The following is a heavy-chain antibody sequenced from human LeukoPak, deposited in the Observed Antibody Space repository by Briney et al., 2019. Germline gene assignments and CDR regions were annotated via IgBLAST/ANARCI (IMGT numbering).Heavy chain of an antibody. D-gene: IGHD1-26*01. V-gene: IGHV3-30*02. CDR3: AKDVTSGSYYADFDY. CDR2: IRYDGSNK. J-gene: IGHJ4*02. CDR1: GFTFSSYG. Sequence: GGALRLSCAASGFTFSSYGMHWVRQAPGKGLEWVAFIRYDGSNKYYADSVKGRFTISRDNSKNTLYLQMNSLRAEDTAVYYCAKDVTSGSYYADFDYWGQGTLVTVSS.